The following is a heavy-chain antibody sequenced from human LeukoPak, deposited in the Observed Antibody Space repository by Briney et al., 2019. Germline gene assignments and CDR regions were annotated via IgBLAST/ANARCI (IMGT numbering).Heavy chain of an antibody. D-gene: IGHD3-3*02. Sequence: PGGSLRLSCAASGFTFTTYAMGWVRQAPGKGLEWVSAVSGSGDRIYYADSVKGRFTISRDNSRNTLYLQMNSLRAEDTAVYYCAAPGAFSADYWGQGTLVTVSS. CDR3: AAPGAFSADY. J-gene: IGHJ4*02. CDR1: GFTFTTYA. V-gene: IGHV3-23*01. CDR2: VSGSGDRI.